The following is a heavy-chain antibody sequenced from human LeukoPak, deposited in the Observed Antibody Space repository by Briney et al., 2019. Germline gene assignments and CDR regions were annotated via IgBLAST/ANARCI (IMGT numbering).Heavy chain of an antibody. J-gene: IGHJ4*02. D-gene: IGHD6-13*01. CDR2: ISSSSTI. V-gene: IGHV3-48*01. CDR1: GFTFSSYS. Sequence: GGSLRLSCAASGFTFSSYSMNWVRQAPGKGLEWVSYISSSSTIYYADSVKGRFTISRDNAKNSLYLQMNSLRAEDTAVYYCARDSSSWDFDYWGQGTLVTVSS. CDR3: ARDSSSWDFDY.